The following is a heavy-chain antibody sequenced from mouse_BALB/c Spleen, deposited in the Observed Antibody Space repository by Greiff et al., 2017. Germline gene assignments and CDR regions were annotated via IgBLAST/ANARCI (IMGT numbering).Heavy chain of an antibody. J-gene: IGHJ4*01. Sequence: EVKLVESGAELVKPGASVKLSCTASGFNIKDTYMHWVKQRPEQGLEWIGRIDPANGNTKYDPKFQGKATITADTSSNTAYLQLSSLTSEDTAVYYCAREGIYGNYGAMDYWGQGTSVTVSS. CDR3: AREGIYGNYGAMDY. CDR2: IDPANGNT. D-gene: IGHD2-1*01. CDR1: GFNIKDTY. V-gene: IGHV14-3*02.